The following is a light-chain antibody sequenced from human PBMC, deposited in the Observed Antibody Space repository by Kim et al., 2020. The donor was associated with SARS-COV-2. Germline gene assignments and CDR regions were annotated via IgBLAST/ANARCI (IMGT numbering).Light chain of an antibody. J-gene: IGKJ4*01. CDR1: QSISSW. V-gene: IGKV1-5*03. Sequence: DIQRTQSPSTLSASVGDRVTITCRASQSISSWLAWYQQKPGKAPKLLIYKASSLESGVPSRFSGSGSGTEFTLTISSLQPDDFATYYCQQYNSYLLTFGGGTKVDIK. CDR2: KAS. CDR3: QQYNSYLLT.